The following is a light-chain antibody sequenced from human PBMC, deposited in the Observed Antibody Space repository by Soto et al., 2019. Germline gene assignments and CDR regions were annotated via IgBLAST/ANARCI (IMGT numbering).Light chain of an antibody. CDR3: TSYTSSNTHV. CDR2: DVS. V-gene: IGLV2-14*01. J-gene: IGLJ7*01. CDR1: SSDVGGYNY. Sequence: QSVLTQPASVSGSPGQSITISCTGTSSDVGGYNYVSWLQQHPGKVPKLIIYDVSSRPSGVSHRFSGSKSGNTASLTISGLQAEDEADYYCTSYTSSNTHVFGGGTQLTVL.